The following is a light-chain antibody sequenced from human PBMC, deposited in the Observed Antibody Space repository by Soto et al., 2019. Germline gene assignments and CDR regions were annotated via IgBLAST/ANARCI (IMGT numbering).Light chain of an antibody. CDR1: SSDVGKYNL. V-gene: IGLV2-23*01. CDR2: EDI. CDR3: CSDAGGTGVV. Sequence: QSALTQPASVSASPGQSITISCTGTSSDVGKYNLVSWYQQHPGKAPKLVIYEDIERPSGVSNRFSGSTSGNTASLTISGLPTEDEADYYCCSDAGGTGVVFGGGTKLTVL. J-gene: IGLJ2*01.